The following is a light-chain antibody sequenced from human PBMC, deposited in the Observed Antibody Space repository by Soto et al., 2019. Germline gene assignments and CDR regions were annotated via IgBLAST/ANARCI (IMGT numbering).Light chain of an antibody. V-gene: IGKV1-5*03. CDR1: QSISDW. CDR2: KAS. CDR3: HQYYSYSRT. J-gene: IGKJ1*01. Sequence: DVQMTQSPSTLSASIGNRVTITCWASQSISDWWAWYQQKPGKAPKLLIYKASSLESGVPSRFSGSGSGTEFTLTISSLQPDDFGTYYCHQYYSYSRTFGQGPKVEIK.